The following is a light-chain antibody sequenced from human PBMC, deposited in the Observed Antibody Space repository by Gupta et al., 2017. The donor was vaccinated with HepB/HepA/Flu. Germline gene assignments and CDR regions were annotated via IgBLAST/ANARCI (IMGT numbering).Light chain of an antibody. CDR2: SND. CDR3: AAWDDSLNGWV. J-gene: IGLJ3*02. V-gene: IGLV1-44*01. Sequence: QSVLTQPPSASGTPGQRVTISCSGSSSNIGSNTVNWYQQLPGTAPKILIYSNDQRPSGVPDRFSGSKSGTSASLAISGLQSEDEADYYCAAWDDSLNGWVFGGGTKLTVL. CDR1: SSNIGSNT.